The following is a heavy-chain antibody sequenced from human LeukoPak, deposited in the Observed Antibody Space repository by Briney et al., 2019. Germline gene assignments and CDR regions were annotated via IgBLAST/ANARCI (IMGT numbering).Heavy chain of an antibody. D-gene: IGHD2-2*01. CDR1: GFPFSNNP. CDR3: ARDGGKGYEIDY. CDR2: ISTAITTT. V-gene: IGHV3-48*01. J-gene: IGHJ4*02. Sequence: GGSLRLSCVVSGFPFSNNPMNWVRQAPGTGQERVSYISTAITTTHYAESVKGRFTISRDNAKNSLYLQMNSLRVEDTAVYYCARDGGKGYEIDYWGQGTLVTVSS.